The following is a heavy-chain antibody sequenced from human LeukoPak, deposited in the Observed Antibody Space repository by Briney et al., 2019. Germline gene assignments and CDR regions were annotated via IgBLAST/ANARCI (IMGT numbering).Heavy chain of an antibody. D-gene: IGHD2-21*01. V-gene: IGHV3-23*01. CDR3: ASVTYFAFDD. CDR1: GFTFSSYV. CDR2: ISGSGDTT. Sequence: PGGSLRLSCAASGFTFSSYVMSWVRQGPGKGLEWVSIISGSGDTTYYADSVKGRFTISRDNSKNTLYLQMNNLRAEDTAVYFCASVTYFAFDDWGQGTTVAVSS. J-gene: IGHJ6*02.